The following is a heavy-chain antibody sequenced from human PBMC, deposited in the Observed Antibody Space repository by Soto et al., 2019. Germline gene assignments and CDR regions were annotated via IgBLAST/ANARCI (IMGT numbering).Heavy chain of an antibody. CDR2: VHPNSGGT. V-gene: IGHV1-2*02. D-gene: IGHD5-12*01. Sequence: QVHLVQSGAEVKQPGASVKVSCKASGYTFSVYHMHWVRQAPGQGLEWMGWVHPNSGGTNYAQSFEGRVTMPRATSINTAYMELSRLTSDATAVYYCAKDLRGGVDVWGQGTTVTVSS. CDR3: AKDLRGGVDV. CDR1: GYTFSVYH. J-gene: IGHJ6*02.